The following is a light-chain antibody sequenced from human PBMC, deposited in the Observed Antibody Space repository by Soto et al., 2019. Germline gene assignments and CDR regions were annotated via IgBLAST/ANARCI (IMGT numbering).Light chain of an antibody. Sequence: QSALTQPASVSGSPGQSITISCTGTSSNVGSYKLVSWYQQHPGKAPKLMIFEVNKRPSGVSNRFSGSKSGNTASLTISGLNVEEEADYYCCSSGGSPTYVFATGTKVTVL. CDR1: SSNVGSYKL. J-gene: IGLJ1*01. V-gene: IGLV2-23*02. CDR2: EVN. CDR3: CSSGGSPTYV.